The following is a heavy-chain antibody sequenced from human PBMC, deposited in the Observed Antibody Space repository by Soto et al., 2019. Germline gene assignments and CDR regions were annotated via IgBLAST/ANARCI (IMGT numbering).Heavy chain of an antibody. CDR3: ARGGQWLVPEFDY. V-gene: IGHV4-30-4*01. Sequence: PSETLSLTCTVSGGSISSGDYYWSWIRQPPGKGLEWIGYIYYSGSTYYSPSLKSRVTISVDTSKNQFSLKLSSVTAADTAVYYCARGGQWLVPEFDYWGQGTLVTVS. CDR2: IYYSGST. J-gene: IGHJ4*02. D-gene: IGHD6-19*01. CDR1: GGSISSGDYY.